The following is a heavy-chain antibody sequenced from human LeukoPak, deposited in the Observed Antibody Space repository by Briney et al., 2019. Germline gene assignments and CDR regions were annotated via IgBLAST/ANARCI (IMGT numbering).Heavy chain of an antibody. Sequence: ASVRVSCKASGYAFAAYYVHWVRQAPGLGLEWMGWINPNSGGTNYAQKFQGRVTMTRDTSISTAFMELSSLRSDDTAVYYCARDRSGSYYGGSDSWGQGTLVIVSS. CDR2: INPNSGGT. D-gene: IGHD1-26*01. CDR3: ARDRSGSYYGGSDS. J-gene: IGHJ5*01. V-gene: IGHV1-2*02. CDR1: GYAFAAYY.